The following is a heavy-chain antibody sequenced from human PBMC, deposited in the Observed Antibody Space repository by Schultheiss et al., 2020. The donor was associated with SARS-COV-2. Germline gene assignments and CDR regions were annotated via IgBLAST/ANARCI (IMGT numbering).Heavy chain of an antibody. V-gene: IGHV4-59*06. D-gene: IGHD3-22*01. J-gene: IGHJ6*02. Sequence: SQTLSLTCTVSGGSISSYYWNWIRQPAGKGLEWIGEINHSGSTYYNPSLKSRVTISVDTSKNQFSLKLSSVTAADTAVYYCARDQYYYDSSGPRYYYYGMDVWGQGTTVTVSS. CDR1: GGSISSYY. CDR2: INHSGST. CDR3: ARDQYYYDSSGPRYYYYGMDV.